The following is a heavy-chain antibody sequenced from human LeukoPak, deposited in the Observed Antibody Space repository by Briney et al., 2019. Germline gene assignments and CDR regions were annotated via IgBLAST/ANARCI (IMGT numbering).Heavy chain of an antibody. J-gene: IGHJ4*02. V-gene: IGHV3-23*01. CDR3: ARGGPQMGAYYFAY. CDR1: GFPFSSYA. D-gene: IGHD1-26*01. CDR2: SGDGATT. Sequence: PGGSLRLSCAAYGFPFSSYAMTWVRQAPGKGLEWVSSSGDGATTYHADSVNGRVTISRDNARNTLFLQMTSLRAEDTAVYYCARGGPQMGAYYFAYSGQGILVTVSS.